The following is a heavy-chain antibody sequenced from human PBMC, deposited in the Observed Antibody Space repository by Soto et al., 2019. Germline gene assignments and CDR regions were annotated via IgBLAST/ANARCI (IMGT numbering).Heavy chain of an antibody. V-gene: IGHV3-66*01. J-gene: IGHJ4*02. CDR1: GFTVSSNY. D-gene: IGHD6-19*01. CDR2: IYSGGST. CDR3: ASRPFGSGWYGG. Sequence: EVQLVESGGGLVQPGGSLRLSCAASGFTVSSNYMSWVRQAPGKGLEWVSVIYSGGSTYYADSVKGRFTISRDNSKNTLYRQMTSLRAEDTAVYYCASRPFGSGWYGGWGQGTLVTVSS.